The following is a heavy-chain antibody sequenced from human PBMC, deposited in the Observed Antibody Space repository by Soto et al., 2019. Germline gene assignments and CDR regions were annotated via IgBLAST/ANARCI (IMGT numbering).Heavy chain of an antibody. J-gene: IGHJ6*02. D-gene: IGHD3-22*01. CDR1: ACSVSIYI. CDR3: ARARQTYYYDSGPEVYYFYGMDV. V-gene: IGHV1-3*04. Sequence: DSCKIACETSACSVSIYIIHLVGPSPGQRLEWMGWINTGNSNRKYSQKFQGRVTFTRDTSASTAYMELTTLRSEDTAVYYCARARQTYYYDSGPEVYYFYGMDVWGQGATVTVSS. CDR2: INTGNSNR.